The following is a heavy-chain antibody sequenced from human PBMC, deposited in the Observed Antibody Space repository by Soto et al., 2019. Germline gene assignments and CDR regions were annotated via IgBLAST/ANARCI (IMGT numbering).Heavy chain of an antibody. CDR3: ARDWRFLEWLAMDV. D-gene: IGHD3-3*01. Sequence: EVQLVESGGGLVKPGGSLRLSCAASGFTFSSYSMNWVRQAPGKGLEWVSSISSSSSYIYYADSVKGRFTISRDNAKNSLYLQINFLRAEDTAVYYCARDWRFLEWLAMDVWGQGTTVTVSS. V-gene: IGHV3-21*01. CDR1: GFTFSSYS. CDR2: ISSSSSYI. J-gene: IGHJ6*02.